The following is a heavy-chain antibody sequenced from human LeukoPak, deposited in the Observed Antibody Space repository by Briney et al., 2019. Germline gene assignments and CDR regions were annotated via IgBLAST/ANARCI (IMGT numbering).Heavy chain of an antibody. D-gene: IGHD2-2*01. J-gene: IGHJ5*02. CDR3: ARVIVVVPAAKIWFDP. CDR1: GDTFTSYD. Sequence: ASVKVSCKASGDTFTSYDINWVRQATGQGLEWMGWMNPNSGNTGYAQKFQGRVTMTRNTSISTAYMERSSLRSEDTAVYYCARVIVVVPAAKIWFDPWGQGTLVTVSS. CDR2: MNPNSGNT. V-gene: IGHV1-8*01.